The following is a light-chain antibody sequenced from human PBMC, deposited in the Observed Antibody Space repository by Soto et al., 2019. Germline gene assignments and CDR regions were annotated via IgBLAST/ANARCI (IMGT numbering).Light chain of an antibody. CDR2: GNN. CDR3: QSYDSSLSAYVV. CDR1: SSNIGAGYD. Sequence: QSVLTQPPSVSRAPGQRVTISCTGSSSNIGAGYDVHWYQQLPGTAPKLLIYGNNNRPSGVPDRFSGSKSGTSASLAITGLQAEDEADHYCQSYDSSLSAYVVFGGGTQLTVL. V-gene: IGLV1-40*01. J-gene: IGLJ2*01.